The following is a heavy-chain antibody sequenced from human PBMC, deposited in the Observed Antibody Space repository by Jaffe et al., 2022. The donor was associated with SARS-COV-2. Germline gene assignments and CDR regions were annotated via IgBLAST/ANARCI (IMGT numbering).Heavy chain of an antibody. Sequence: EVQLLESGGGLVQPGGSLRLSCAASGFTFSSYAMSWVRQAPGKGLEWVSAISGSGGSTYYADSVKGRFTISRDNSKNTLYLQMNSLRAEDTAVYYCAKDYPPYYYDSSGYYGIFDYWGQGTLVTVSS. V-gene: IGHV3-23*01. CDR2: ISGSGGST. J-gene: IGHJ4*02. D-gene: IGHD3-22*01. CDR3: AKDYPPYYYDSSGYYGIFDY. CDR1: GFTFSSYA.